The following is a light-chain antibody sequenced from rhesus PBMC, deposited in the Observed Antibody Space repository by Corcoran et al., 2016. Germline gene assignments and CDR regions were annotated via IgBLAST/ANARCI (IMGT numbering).Light chain of an antibody. CDR2: AAS. CDR1: QGISNA. J-gene: IGKJ1*01. Sequence: DIQMSQSPSSLSASVGDKVTITCRASQGISNALAWYQQKPGKAPKLLIYAASSLESGVPSRFSGSRSGTDVTLTISSLQPEDVATYYCQQGYRTPWTFGQGTKVEIK. CDR3: QQGYRTPWT. V-gene: IGKV1-33*02.